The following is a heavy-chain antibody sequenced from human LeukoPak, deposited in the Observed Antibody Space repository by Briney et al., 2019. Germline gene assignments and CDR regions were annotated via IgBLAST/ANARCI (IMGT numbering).Heavy chain of an antibody. CDR1: GFTFSSYG. V-gene: IGHV3-33*05. Sequence: GGSLRLSCAASGFTFSSYGMHWVRQAPGKGLEWVAVISYDGSNKYYADSVKGRFTISRDYSENTVYLQMNSLTAEDTAVYYCARGLGTNYGGYCTGGSCPVYWGQGILVTVSS. D-gene: IGHD2-15*01. CDR3: ARGLGTNYGGYCTGGSCPVY. CDR2: ISYDGSNK. J-gene: IGHJ4*02.